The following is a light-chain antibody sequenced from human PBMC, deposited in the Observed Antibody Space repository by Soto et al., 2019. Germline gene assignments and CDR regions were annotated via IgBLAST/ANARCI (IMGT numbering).Light chain of an antibody. CDR3: QQSVT. CDR1: QSVSSSY. V-gene: IGKV3-20*01. J-gene: IGKJ2*01. CDR2: GAS. Sequence: EIVLTQSPGTLSLSPGERATLSCRASQSVSSSYLAWYQQKPGQAPRLLIYGASGRATGIPDRFSGSGSGTDFTLTLSRLEPEDFAVYYCQQSVTFGQGTKLEIK.